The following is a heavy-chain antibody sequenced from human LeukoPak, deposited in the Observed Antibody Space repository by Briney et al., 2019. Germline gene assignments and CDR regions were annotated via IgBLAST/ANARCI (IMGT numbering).Heavy chain of an antibody. Sequence: AGSLRLSCEASGFTLSTYWMNWVRQVPGKGLDWVANINPDGSGKRYMDSVKGRITIARDNADNSLSLQMNSLRAEDTAVYYCASWGAGGNSWGQATLVTVSS. CDR3: ASWGAGGNS. CDR1: GFTLSTYW. V-gene: IGHV3-7*01. J-gene: IGHJ4*02. D-gene: IGHD3-16*01. CDR2: INPDGSGK.